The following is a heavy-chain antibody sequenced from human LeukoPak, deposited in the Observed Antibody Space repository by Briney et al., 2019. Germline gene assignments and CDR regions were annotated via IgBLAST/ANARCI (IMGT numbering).Heavy chain of an antibody. CDR1: GFPFSSYA. V-gene: IGHV3-23*01. CDR2: ISGSGGST. CDR3: AKCSSTSCYDTPCDH. D-gene: IGHD2-2*01. Sequence: GGSLRLSCAASGFPFSSYAMSWVRQAPGKGLEWVSAISGSGGSTYYADSVKGRFNISRDNSKNTLYQQMNIMRAEHTVVYYLAKCSSTSCYDTPCDHGGQGTLVTVS. J-gene: IGHJ4*02.